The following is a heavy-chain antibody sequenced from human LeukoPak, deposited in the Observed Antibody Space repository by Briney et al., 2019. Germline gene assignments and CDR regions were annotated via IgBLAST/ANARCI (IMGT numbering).Heavy chain of an antibody. D-gene: IGHD4-17*01. J-gene: IGHJ3*02. V-gene: IGHV3-23*01. CDR1: GFTFSSYA. CDR3: AKDRSDYGGYPPGAFDI. Sequence: GGSLRLSCAASGFTFSSYAMSWVRQAPGKGLEWVSAISGSGVSTYYADSVKGRFTISRDNSKDTLYLQMNSLRAEDTAVYYCAKDRSDYGGYPPGAFDIWGQGTMVAVSS. CDR2: ISGSGVST.